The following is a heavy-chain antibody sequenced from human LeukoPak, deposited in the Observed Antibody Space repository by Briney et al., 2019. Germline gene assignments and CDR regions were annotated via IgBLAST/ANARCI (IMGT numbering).Heavy chain of an antibody. CDR1: GYTFTTYD. D-gene: IGHD2/OR15-2a*01. CDR3: ARGSPSYAQWHFDL. Sequence: ASVKVSCKASGYTFTTYDINWVRQATGQGLEWMGWMNPNTGGTNYAQKFQDWVTMSSDTSISTAYMELSSLRSDDTAVYYCARGSPSYAQWHFDLWGRGTLVTVSS. J-gene: IGHJ2*01. V-gene: IGHV1-2*04. CDR2: MNPNTGGT.